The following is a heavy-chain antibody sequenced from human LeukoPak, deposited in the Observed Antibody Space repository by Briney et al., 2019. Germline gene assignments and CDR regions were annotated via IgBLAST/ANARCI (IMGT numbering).Heavy chain of an antibody. D-gene: IGHD2-2*03. CDR3: AKDDGYCSSTSCYLNYYYYMDV. CDR1: GFTFSSYG. Sequence: GGSLRLSCAASGFTFSSYGMHWVRQAPGKGLEWVAFIRYDGSNKYYADSVKGRSTISRDNSKNTLYLQMNSLRAEDTAVYYCAKDDGYCSSTSCYLNYYYYMDVWGKGTTVTISS. J-gene: IGHJ6*03. CDR2: IRYDGSNK. V-gene: IGHV3-30*02.